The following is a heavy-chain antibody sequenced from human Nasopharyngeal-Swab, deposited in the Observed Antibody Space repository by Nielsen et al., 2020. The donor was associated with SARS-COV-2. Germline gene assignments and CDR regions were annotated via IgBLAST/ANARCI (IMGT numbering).Heavy chain of an antibody. V-gene: IGHV1-58*01. CDR1: GFTFTSSA. D-gene: IGHD1-20*01. Sequence: SVKVSCKASGFTFTSSAVQWVRQARGQRLEWIGWTVVGSGNTNYAQKFQERVTITRDMSTSTAYMELSSLRSEDTAVYYCAAAVLTGTHMIFDYWGQGTLVTVSS. CDR3: AAAVLTGTHMIFDY. J-gene: IGHJ4*02. CDR2: TVVGSGNT.